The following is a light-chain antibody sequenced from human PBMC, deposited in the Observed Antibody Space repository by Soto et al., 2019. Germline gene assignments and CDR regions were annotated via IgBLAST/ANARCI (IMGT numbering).Light chain of an antibody. J-gene: IGKJ5*01. CDR1: QSLSSNY. CDR3: QHYGGWMT. CDR2: DIS. Sequence: EIVLTQSPGTLSLSPGDTATLSCRASQSLSSNYLAWYQQRPGQAPKLLIYDISSRATGIPDRFSGSGSGTDFTLTITRLDPEDFAVYYCQHYGGWMTFGQGTRLEIE. V-gene: IGKV3-20*01.